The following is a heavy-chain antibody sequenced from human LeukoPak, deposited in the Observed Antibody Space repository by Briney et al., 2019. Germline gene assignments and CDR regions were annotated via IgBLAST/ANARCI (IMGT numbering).Heavy chain of an antibody. CDR1: GGSIRGYY. Sequence: SETLSHTCTVSGGSIRGYYWSWIRQPPGKGLEYIGYIYYSGITNYNPSLKSRVTISVDTSKNQFSLRLNSVTAADTAMYYCARGFDSSSGWYPAFDIWGHGTMGTVSS. D-gene: IGHD6-19*01. V-gene: IGHV4-59*01. J-gene: IGHJ3*02. CDR3: ARGFDSSSGWYPAFDI. CDR2: IYYSGIT.